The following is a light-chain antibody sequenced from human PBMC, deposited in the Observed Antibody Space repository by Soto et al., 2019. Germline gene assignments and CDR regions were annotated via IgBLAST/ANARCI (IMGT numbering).Light chain of an antibody. Sequence: EIVMAQSPATLSVSPGERATLSCRASQSVGSNVAWYQQKPGQAPRLLIYGASTRATGIPARFGGSGSGTEFTLTISSLQSEDFAVYYCQQYNNWSFTFGPGT. CDR2: GAS. CDR1: QSVGSN. CDR3: QQYNNWSFT. V-gene: IGKV3-15*01. J-gene: IGKJ3*01.